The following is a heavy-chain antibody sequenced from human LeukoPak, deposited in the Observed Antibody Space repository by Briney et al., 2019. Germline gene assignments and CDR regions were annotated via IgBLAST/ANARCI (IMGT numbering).Heavy chain of an antibody. CDR2: INHSGST. D-gene: IGHD4-17*01. V-gene: IGHV4-34*01. CDR3: ARERGFSWDYGDYALYYFDY. CDR1: GGSFSGYY. Sequence: KTSETLSLTCAVYGGSFSGYYWSWIRQPPGKGLEWIGEINHSGSTNYTSSLKSRVTLSVDMSKNQFSLKLSSVTAADTAVYYCARERGFSWDYGDYALYYFDYWGQGTLVTVSS. J-gene: IGHJ4*02.